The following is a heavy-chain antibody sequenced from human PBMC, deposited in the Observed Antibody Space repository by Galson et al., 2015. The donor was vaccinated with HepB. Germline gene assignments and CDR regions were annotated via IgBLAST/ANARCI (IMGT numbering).Heavy chain of an antibody. CDR3: ARDATRGGDFDY. Sequence: SLRLSCAASGFTFSNYWMAWVRQAPGKGLEWVANIDQDGGDKHYVDSVKGRLTISRDNAMNSMSLQMDSLRAEDTAVHYCARDATRGGDFDYWGQGVLVTVSS. J-gene: IGHJ4*02. D-gene: IGHD1-26*01. CDR2: IDQDGGDK. V-gene: IGHV3-7*01. CDR1: GFTFSNYW.